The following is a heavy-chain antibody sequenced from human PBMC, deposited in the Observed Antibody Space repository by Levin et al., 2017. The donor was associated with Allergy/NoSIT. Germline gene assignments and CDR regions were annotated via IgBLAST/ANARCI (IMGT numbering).Heavy chain of an antibody. CDR2: FDAEDGET. CDR1: GYTLTELS. D-gene: IGHD3-3*01. CDR3: ATSPPPLTIFKVVHYYYYAMDV. Sequence: ASVKVSCKVSGYTLTELSIHWVRQAPGKGLEWMGGFDAEDGETIHAQKFQGRVTMSEDASTDTAYMKLSSLRSEDTAVYYCATSPPPLTIFKVVHYYYYAMDVWGQGTTVTVSS. V-gene: IGHV1-24*01. J-gene: IGHJ6*02.